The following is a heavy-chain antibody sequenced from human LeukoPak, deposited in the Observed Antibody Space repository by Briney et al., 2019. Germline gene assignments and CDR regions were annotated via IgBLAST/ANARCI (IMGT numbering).Heavy chain of an antibody. J-gene: IGHJ6*02. CDR1: GYTFTSYD. Sequence: GASVKVSCKASGYTFTSYDINWVRQATGQGLEWMGWMNPNSGNTGYAQKFQGRVTMTRNTSISTAYMELSSLRSEDTAVYYCARVESYCSTCKGNSNYQQAYGMDVWGQGTTVTVSS. CDR3: ARVESYCSTCKGNSNYQQAYGMDV. D-gene: IGHD4-11*01. V-gene: IGHV1-8*01. CDR2: MNPNSGNT.